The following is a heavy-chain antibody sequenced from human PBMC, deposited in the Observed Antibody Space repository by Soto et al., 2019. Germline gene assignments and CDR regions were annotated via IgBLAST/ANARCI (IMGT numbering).Heavy chain of an antibody. Sequence: LRLSCAASGFTFSNAWMSWVRQAPGKGLEWVGRIKSKTDGGTTDYAAPVKGRFTISRDDSKNTLYLQMNSLKTEDTAVYYCTTDQSSRWYRGGFDYWGQGTPVTVSS. CDR3: TTDQSSRWYRGGFDY. J-gene: IGHJ4*02. CDR1: GFTFSNAW. CDR2: IKSKTDGGTT. D-gene: IGHD6-19*01. V-gene: IGHV3-15*01.